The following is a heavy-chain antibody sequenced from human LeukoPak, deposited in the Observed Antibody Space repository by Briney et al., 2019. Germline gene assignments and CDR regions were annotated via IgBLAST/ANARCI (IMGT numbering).Heavy chain of an antibody. V-gene: IGHV4-59*08. CDR3: ARRGSPQLYFDY. D-gene: IGHD2-2*01. CDR2: ILSSGST. CDR1: GGSINNYY. Sequence: SETLSLTCTVSGGSINNYYWSWIRQPPGKGLEWIGYILSSGSTNYNPSVKSRVTISVDTSKNQFSLKLSSVTAADTAVYYCARRGSPQLYFDYWGQGTLVTVSS. J-gene: IGHJ4*02.